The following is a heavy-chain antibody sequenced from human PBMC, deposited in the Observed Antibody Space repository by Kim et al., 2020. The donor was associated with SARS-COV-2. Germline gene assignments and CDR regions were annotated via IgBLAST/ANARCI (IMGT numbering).Heavy chain of an antibody. Sequence: SETLSLTCTVSGGSISSSSYYWGWIRQPPGKGLEWIGSIYYSGSTYYNPSLKSRVTISVDTSKNQFSLKLSSVTAADTAVYYCAIRSIAAAEGGWFDPWGQGTLVTVSS. CDR1: GGSISSSSYY. J-gene: IGHJ5*02. V-gene: IGHV4-39*01. CDR3: AIRSIAAAEGGWFDP. D-gene: IGHD6-13*01. CDR2: IYYSGST.